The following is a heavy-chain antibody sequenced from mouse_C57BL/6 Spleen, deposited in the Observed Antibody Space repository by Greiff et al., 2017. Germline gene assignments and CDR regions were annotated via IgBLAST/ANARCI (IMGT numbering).Heavy chain of an antibody. D-gene: IGHD1-1*01. V-gene: IGHV1-61*01. Sequence: VQLQQPGAELVRPGSSVKLSCKASGYTFTSYWMAWVKQRPGQGLEWIGNIYPSDSETHYNQKFKDKATLTVDKSSSTAYMQLSSLTSEDSAVYYCAREGPYYYGSNAMDYWGQGTSVTVSS. J-gene: IGHJ4*01. CDR3: AREGPYYYGSNAMDY. CDR2: IYPSDSET. CDR1: GYTFTSYW.